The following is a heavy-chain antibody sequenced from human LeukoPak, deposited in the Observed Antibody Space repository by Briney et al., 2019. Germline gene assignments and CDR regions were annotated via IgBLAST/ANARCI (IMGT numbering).Heavy chain of an antibody. Sequence: GGSLRLSCAASGFTFSSYAMSWVRQAPGKGLEWVSAISGSGGSTYYADSVKGRFTISRDNSKNTLYLQMNSLRAEDTAVNYCARDGYSSSWYLAREYYFDYWGQGTLVTVSS. D-gene: IGHD6-13*01. CDR2: ISGSGGST. CDR1: GFTFSSYA. J-gene: IGHJ4*02. V-gene: IGHV3-23*01. CDR3: ARDGYSSSWYLAREYYFDY.